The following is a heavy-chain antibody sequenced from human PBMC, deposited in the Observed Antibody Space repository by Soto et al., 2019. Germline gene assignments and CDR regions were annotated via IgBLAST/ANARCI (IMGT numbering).Heavy chain of an antibody. CDR1: GGSFSSGGYY. D-gene: IGHD2-8*02. V-gene: IGHV4-31*03. CDR2: IYYSGST. Sequence: QLQLQESGPGLVKPSQTLSLACTVSGGSFSSGGYYWSWIRQLPGKGLEWIGYIYYSGSTYYNPSLKSRFPISLDTSKNQCSLKLSSVTAADTAVYYCARATSFSGHHGYWGQGTLVTVSS. CDR3: ARATSFSGHHGY. J-gene: IGHJ4*02.